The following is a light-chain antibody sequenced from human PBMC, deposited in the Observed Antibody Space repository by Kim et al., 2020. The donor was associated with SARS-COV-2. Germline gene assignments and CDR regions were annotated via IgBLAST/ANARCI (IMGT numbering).Light chain of an antibody. CDR3: QQYNNWLTWT. Sequence: PGESATLSCRASQTISRSYLAWYQQKPGQAPRLLIYGASTRATGIPARFSGSGSGTEFTLTISSLQSEDFAVYYCQQYNNWLTWTFGQGTKVDIK. CDR2: GAS. CDR1: QTISRSY. V-gene: IGKV3-15*01. J-gene: IGKJ1*01.